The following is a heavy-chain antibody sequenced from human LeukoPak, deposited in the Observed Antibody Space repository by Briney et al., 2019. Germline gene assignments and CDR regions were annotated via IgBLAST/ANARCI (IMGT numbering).Heavy chain of an antibody. CDR1: GFTFSSYA. CDR3: AKDTTEGGNLLFDY. J-gene: IGHJ4*02. D-gene: IGHD4-23*01. CDR2: ISGSGGST. V-gene: IGHV3-23*01. Sequence: GGSLTLSCAASGFTFSSYAMSWVRQAPGKGLEWVSAISGSGGSTYYADSVKGRFTISRDNSKNTLYLQMNSLRAEDTAVYYCAKDTTEGGNLLFDYWGQGTLVTVSS.